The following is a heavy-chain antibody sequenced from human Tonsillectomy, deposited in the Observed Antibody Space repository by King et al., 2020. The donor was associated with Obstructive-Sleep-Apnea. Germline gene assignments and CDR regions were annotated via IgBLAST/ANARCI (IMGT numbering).Heavy chain of an antibody. D-gene: IGHD6-25*01. J-gene: IGHJ5*02. CDR3: ARDRWFSGSSWFAP. Sequence: LQLQESGPGLVKPSETLSLTCTVSGGSLSSYHCSWIRQPPGQGLEWMVYIFWSGRTIFNPSLKSRCTMSLDTSKNQVSLKLSSVTAADTAVYYCARDRWFSGSSWFAPWGQGTLVSVSS. CDR1: GGSLSSYH. V-gene: IGHV4-59*01. CDR2: IFWSGRT.